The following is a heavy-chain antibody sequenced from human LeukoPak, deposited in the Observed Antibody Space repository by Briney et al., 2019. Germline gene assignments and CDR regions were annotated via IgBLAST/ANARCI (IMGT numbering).Heavy chain of an antibody. Sequence: SETLSLTCTVSGGSISSSSYYWGWIRQPPGKGLEWIGSVYSSGSTYYNPSLKSRVTISIDTSKNQVSLKLSSVTAADTAVYYCARHGVTSSGYYWDWGQGTLVTVSS. CDR2: VYSSGST. CDR1: GGSISSSSYY. V-gene: IGHV4-39*01. J-gene: IGHJ4*02. D-gene: IGHD3-3*01. CDR3: ARHGVTSSGYYWD.